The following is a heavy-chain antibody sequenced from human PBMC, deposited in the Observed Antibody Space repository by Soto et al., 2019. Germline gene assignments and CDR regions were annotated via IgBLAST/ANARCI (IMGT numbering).Heavy chain of an antibody. V-gene: IGHV1-2*04. CDR3: ARGGDLYCSGGSCYSWFDP. D-gene: IGHD2-15*01. CDR2: INPNSGGT. J-gene: IGHJ5*02. CDR1: GYTFPGYY. Sequence: QVQLVQSGAEVKKPGASVKVSCKASGYTFPGYYMHWVRQAPGQGLEWMGWINPNSGGTNYAQKFQGWVTMTRDTSISTAYMELSRLRSDDTAVYYCARGGDLYCSGGSCYSWFDPWGQGTLVTVSS.